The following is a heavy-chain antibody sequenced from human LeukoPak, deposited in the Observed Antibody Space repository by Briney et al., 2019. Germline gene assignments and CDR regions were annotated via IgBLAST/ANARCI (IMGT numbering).Heavy chain of an antibody. CDR2: ISSSSSYI. V-gene: IGHV3-21*01. CDR3: ARGPYCGGDCDGNWFDP. CDR1: GFTFSSYS. Sequence: GGSLRLSCVASGFTFSSYSMNWVRQAPGKGLEWVSSISSSSSYIYYADSVKGRFTISRDNAKNSLYLQMNSLRAEDTAVYHCARGPYCGGDCDGNWFDPWGQGTLVTVSS. D-gene: IGHD2-21*02. J-gene: IGHJ5*02.